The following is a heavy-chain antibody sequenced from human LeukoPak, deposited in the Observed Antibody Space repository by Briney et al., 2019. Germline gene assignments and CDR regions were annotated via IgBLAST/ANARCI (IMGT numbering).Heavy chain of an antibody. D-gene: IGHD5-18*01. CDR2: IYYSGST. Sequence: PSETLSLTRTVSGGSISSYYWSWIRQPPGKGLEWIGYIYYSGSTNYNPSLKSRVTISVDTSKNQFSLKLSSVTAADTAVYYCARGNSGYSSLYYFDYWGQGTLVTVSS. CDR1: GGSISSYY. V-gene: IGHV4-59*01. CDR3: ARGNSGYSSLYYFDY. J-gene: IGHJ4*02.